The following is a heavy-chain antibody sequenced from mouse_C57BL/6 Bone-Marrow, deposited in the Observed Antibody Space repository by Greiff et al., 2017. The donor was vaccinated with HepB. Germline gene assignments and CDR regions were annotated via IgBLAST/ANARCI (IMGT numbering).Heavy chain of an antibody. CDR1: GYTFTDYE. V-gene: IGHV1-15*01. CDR2: IDPETGGT. Sequence: VQLQQSGAELVRPGASVTLSCKASGYTFTDYEMHWVKQTPVHGLEWIGAIDPETGGTAYNQKFKGKAILTADKSSSTAYMELRSLTSEDSAVYYCTRGYDGYGYYFDYWGQGTTLTASS. J-gene: IGHJ2*01. CDR3: TRGYDGYGYYFDY. D-gene: IGHD2-3*01.